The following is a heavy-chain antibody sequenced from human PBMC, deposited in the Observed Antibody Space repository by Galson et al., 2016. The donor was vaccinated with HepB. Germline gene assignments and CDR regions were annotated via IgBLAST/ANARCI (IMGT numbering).Heavy chain of an antibody. Sequence: ETLSLTCTVSGGSISAYYWNWIRQPAGKGLEWIGRFYSNENIKYSPSLQSRVTMSVDTSKNQISLRLSSVTAADTALYFCARDCTGGTCKFARHDAFDIWGQGTMVTVSS. J-gene: IGHJ3*02. CDR2: FYSNENI. D-gene: IGHD2-8*02. CDR1: GGSISAYY. CDR3: ARDCTGGTCKFARHDAFDI. V-gene: IGHV4-4*07.